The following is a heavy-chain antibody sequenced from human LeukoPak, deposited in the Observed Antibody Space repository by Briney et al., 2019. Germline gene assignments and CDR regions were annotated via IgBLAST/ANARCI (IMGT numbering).Heavy chain of an antibody. V-gene: IGHV4-61*01. D-gene: IGHD6-19*01. J-gene: IGHJ4*02. Sequence: SETLSLTCTVSGDSIGNGNHYWTWIRQSPGKGLEWIGFIYYSGSTNYNPSLKSRVTISVDTSKNQFSLKLSSVTAADTAVYYCARDVYSSGWYTGGDYWGQGTLVTVSS. CDR1: GDSIGNGNHY. CDR3: ARDVYSSGWYTGGDY. CDR2: IYYSGST.